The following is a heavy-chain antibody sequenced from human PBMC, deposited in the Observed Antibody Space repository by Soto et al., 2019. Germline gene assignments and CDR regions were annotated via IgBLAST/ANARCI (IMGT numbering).Heavy chain of an antibody. CDR3: AKDKGQWLLLR. D-gene: IGHD6-19*01. CDR1: GFTFSSYG. Sequence: GGSLRLSCAASGFTFSSYGMHWVRQAPGKGLEWVAVISYDGSNKYYADSVKGRFTISRDNSKNTLYLQMNSLRAEDTAVYYCAKDKGQWLLLRWGQGTLVTVSS. J-gene: IGHJ4*02. V-gene: IGHV3-30*18. CDR2: ISYDGSNK.